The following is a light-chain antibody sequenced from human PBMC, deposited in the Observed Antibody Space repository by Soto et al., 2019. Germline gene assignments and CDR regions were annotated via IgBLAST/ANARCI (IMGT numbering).Light chain of an antibody. CDR1: SSDVGRYNR. V-gene: IGLV2-18*02. CDR2: EVS. CDR3: SSYTTSTTYV. J-gene: IGLJ1*01. Sequence: QSALTQPPSVSGSPGQSVTISCTGTSSDVGRYNRVSWYQQPPGTAPKLIIFEVSNRPSGVPDRFSGSKSGNTASLTISGLQAEDEADYYCSSYTTSTTYVFGNGTKLTVL.